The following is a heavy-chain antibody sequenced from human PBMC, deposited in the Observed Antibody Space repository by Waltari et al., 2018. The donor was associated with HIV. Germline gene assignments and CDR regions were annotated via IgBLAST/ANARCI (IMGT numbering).Heavy chain of an antibody. CDR2: VNYSGST. D-gene: IGHD3-16*02. Sequence: HVQLQQWGAGLLKPSETLSLTCAVYGGSFSGYYWSWIRQSPGKGLEWIGEVNYSGSTTYNPSLKRPVTISIDTSKNQFSLKLTSVTAADTAVYYCARGAGAYDYVWGSYRPTYYFDYWGQGTLVTVSS. V-gene: IGHV4-34*02. CDR3: ARGAGAYDYVWGSYRPTYYFDY. CDR1: GGSFSGYY. J-gene: IGHJ4*02.